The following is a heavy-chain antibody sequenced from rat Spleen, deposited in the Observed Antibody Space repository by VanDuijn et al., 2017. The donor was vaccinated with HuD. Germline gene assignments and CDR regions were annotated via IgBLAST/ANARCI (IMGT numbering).Heavy chain of an antibody. CDR2: ISYDGSST. V-gene: IGHV5-7*01. CDR3: ARHRYFDF. Sequence: EVQLVESGGGLVQPGRSLKLSCAASGFTFSNYVMAWVRQAPKKGLEWVATISYDGSSTYYRDSVKGRFTISRDNAKSTLYLQMDSLRSEDTATYYCARHRYFDFWGPGTMVTVSS. CDR1: GFTFSNYV. J-gene: IGHJ1*01.